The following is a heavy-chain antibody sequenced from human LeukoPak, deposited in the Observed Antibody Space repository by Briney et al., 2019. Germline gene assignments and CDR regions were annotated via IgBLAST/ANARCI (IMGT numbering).Heavy chain of an antibody. D-gene: IGHD6-13*01. CDR2: ISWNSGSI. Sequence: PGRSLRLSCAGSGFTSDDCAMHWVRQAPGKGLEWVSGISWNSGSIGYADSVKGRFTISRDNAKNSLYLQMNSLRAEDTALYYCAKGKGAYIAAAADYWGQGTLVTVSS. CDR3: AKGKGAYIAAAADY. J-gene: IGHJ4*02. V-gene: IGHV3-9*02. CDR1: GFTSDDCA.